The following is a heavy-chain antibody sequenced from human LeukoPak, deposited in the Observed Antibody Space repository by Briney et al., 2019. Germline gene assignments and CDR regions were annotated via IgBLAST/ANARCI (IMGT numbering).Heavy chain of an antibody. Sequence: ASETLSLTCAVYGGSFSGYYWSWIRQPPGKGLEWIGEINHSGSTNYNPSLKSRVTISVDTSKNQFSLKLSSVTAADTAVYYCARGSPDIVVVPAAAAPSYYFDYWGQGNLVTVSS. V-gene: IGHV4-34*01. CDR3: ARGSPDIVVVPAAAAPSYYFDY. CDR1: GGSFSGYY. J-gene: IGHJ4*02. D-gene: IGHD2-2*01. CDR2: INHSGST.